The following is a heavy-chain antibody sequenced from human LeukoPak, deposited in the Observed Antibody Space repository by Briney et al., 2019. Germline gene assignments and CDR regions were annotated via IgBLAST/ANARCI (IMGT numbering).Heavy chain of an antibody. CDR1: GGSISSYY. CDR2: IYYSGST. D-gene: IGHD6-19*01. Sequence: SETLSLTCTVSGGSISSYYWSWIRQPPGKGLEWIGYIYYSGSTNYNPSLKSRVTISVDTSKNQFSLKLSSVTAADTAVYYCARVGGPAAVAADYYMDVWGKGTTVTISS. CDR3: ARVGGPAAVAADYYMDV. J-gene: IGHJ6*03. V-gene: IGHV4-59*01.